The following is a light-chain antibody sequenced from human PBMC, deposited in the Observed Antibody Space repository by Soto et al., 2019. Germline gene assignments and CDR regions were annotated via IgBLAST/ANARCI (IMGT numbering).Light chain of an antibody. CDR3: LLYYGGGHWV. V-gene: IGLV7-43*01. J-gene: IGLJ3*02. Sequence: QAVVTQEPSLTVSPGGTVTLTCASSTGAVIIGYYPNWFQQQPGQAPRALIYSTSNTHSWTPARFSGSLLGGKAALTLSGVQPEDEGEYYWLLYYGGGHWVFGGGTKLAVL. CDR1: TGAVIIGYY. CDR2: STS.